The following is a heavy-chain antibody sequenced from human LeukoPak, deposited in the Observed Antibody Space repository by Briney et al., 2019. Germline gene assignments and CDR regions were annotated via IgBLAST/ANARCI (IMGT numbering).Heavy chain of an antibody. CDR3: AKERTQFLEWPRGDAFDI. CDR1: GFTFNNYG. D-gene: IGHD3-3*01. CDR2: IRYDESNK. Sequence: GGSLRLSCAASGFTFNNYGMHWVRQAPGKGLEWVAFIRYDESNKYYADSVKGRFTISRDNSKNTLYLQMNSLRAEDTAVYYCAKERTQFLEWPRGDAFDIWGQGTMVTVSS. V-gene: IGHV3-30*02. J-gene: IGHJ3*02.